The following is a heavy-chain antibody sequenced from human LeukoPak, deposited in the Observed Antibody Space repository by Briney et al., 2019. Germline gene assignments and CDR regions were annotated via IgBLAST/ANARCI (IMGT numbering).Heavy chain of an antibody. CDR2: TRNKANSYTT. CDR1: GFTFSSYW. J-gene: IGHJ6*03. V-gene: IGHV3-72*01. CDR3: ARGVCGGDCYYYYYYYYMDV. D-gene: IGHD2-21*01. Sequence: PGGSLRLSCAASGFTFSSYWMSWVRQAPGKGLEWVGRTRNKANSYTTEYAASVKGRFTISRDDSKNSLYLQMNSLKTEDTAVYYCARGVCGGDCYYYYYYYYMDVWGKGTTVTVSS.